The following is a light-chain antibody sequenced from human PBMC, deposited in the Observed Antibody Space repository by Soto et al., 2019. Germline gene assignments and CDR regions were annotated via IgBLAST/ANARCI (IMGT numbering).Light chain of an antibody. J-gene: IGKJ5*01. CDR1: QSVNSD. CDR3: QQYHNWLIT. CDR2: GAS. V-gene: IGKV3-15*01. Sequence: EIVMTQFPATLSVSPGERATLSCRASQSVNSDLAWYQQKPGQAPRLLIFGASTRATGIPARFSGSGSGTEFTLTISSLQSEDFALYYCQQYHNWLITFGQGTRLEIK.